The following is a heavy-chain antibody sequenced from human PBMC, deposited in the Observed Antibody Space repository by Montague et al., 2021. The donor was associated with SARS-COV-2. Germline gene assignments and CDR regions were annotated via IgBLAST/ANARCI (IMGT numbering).Heavy chain of an antibody. CDR2: LFHIDTA. V-gene: IGHV4-61*01. J-gene: IGHJ4*02. D-gene: IGHD6-13*01. CDR3: TGGIDSYKSGY. CDR1: DGSVISTYPH. Sequence: SETLSLTCTVSDGSVISTYPHWHWVRQSPGRGLEWIGGFLFHIDTADYNASLRRRVTISVDTSKHQFSLKLTSVTAADTAVYYCTGGIDSYKSGYWGQGIQVTVSS.